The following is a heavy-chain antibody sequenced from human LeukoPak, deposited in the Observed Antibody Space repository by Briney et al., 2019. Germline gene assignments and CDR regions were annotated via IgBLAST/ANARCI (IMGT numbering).Heavy chain of an antibody. J-gene: IGHJ3*02. V-gene: IGHV3-21*01. D-gene: IGHD3-3*01. CDR1: GFSLSSYN. CDR2: ISTSSYYI. CDR3: ARFGRPVSAFDI. Sequence: SGGSLRLSCVASGFSLSSYNMNWVRQAPGKGLEWVSSISTSSYYIYYTDSVKGRFTISRDNAKNSLYLQMNSLRAEDTAVYYCARFGRPVSAFDIWGQGTMVTVSS.